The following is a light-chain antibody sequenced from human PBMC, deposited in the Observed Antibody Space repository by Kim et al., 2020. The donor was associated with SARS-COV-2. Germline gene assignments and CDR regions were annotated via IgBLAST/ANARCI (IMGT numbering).Light chain of an antibody. CDR3: QVWDSSSDHRVV. J-gene: IGLJ2*01. CDR1: SSGSKS. Sequence: PGKTARITCGGNSSGSKSVLWYQQKPGQAPVLVIYYDSDRPSGIPERFSGSNSGNTATLTISRVEAGDEADYYCQVWDSSSDHRVVFGGGTKLTVL. V-gene: IGLV3-21*04. CDR2: YDS.